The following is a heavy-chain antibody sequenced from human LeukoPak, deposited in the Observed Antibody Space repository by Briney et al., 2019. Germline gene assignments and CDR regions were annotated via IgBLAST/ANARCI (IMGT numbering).Heavy chain of an antibody. D-gene: IGHD4-17*01. Sequence: GASVKVSCKASGYTFTGYDMHWVRQAPGQGLEWMGWVNPNSGNTGYAQKFQGRVTMTRNTSISTAYMELSSLRSEDTAVYYCARVMFRTTVTTPGYYYMDVWGKGTTVTVSS. CDR1: GYTFTGYD. J-gene: IGHJ6*03. CDR3: ARVMFRTTVTTPGYYYMDV. V-gene: IGHV1-8*02. CDR2: VNPNSGNT.